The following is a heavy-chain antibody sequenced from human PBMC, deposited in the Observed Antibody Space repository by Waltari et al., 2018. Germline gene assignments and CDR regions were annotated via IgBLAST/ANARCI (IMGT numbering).Heavy chain of an antibody. CDR3: ARDSRPLNTRTVAGVYDY. CDR2: IYSGGST. CDR1: GFTVSSNY. Sequence: EVQLVESGGGLIQPGGSLRLSCAASGFTVSSNYMSWVRQAPGKGLEWVSVIYSGGSTYYADSVKGRFTIARDNSKNTLYLQMNSRRAEDTAVYYCARDSRPLNTRTVAGVYDYWGQGTLVTVSS. J-gene: IGHJ4*02. V-gene: IGHV3-53*01. D-gene: IGHD6-19*01.